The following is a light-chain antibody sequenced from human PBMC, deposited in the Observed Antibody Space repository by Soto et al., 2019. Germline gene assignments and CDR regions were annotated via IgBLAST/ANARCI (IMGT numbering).Light chain of an antibody. CDR3: SSYTTSSTVL. J-gene: IGLJ2*01. CDR1: SSDVGGYDY. Sequence: QSVLTQPASVSGSPGQSITISCTGTSSDVGGYDYVSWYQPHPGKAPKLMIYDVSNRPSGVSNRVSGSKSGNTASLTISGLKAEDEADYHCSSYTTSSTVLFGGGTKLTVL. V-gene: IGLV2-14*03. CDR2: DVS.